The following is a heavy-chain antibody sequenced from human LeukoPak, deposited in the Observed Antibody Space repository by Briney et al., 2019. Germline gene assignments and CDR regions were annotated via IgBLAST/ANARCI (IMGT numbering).Heavy chain of an antibody. Sequence: PSETLSLTCTVSGGSISSYYWSWIRQPPGKGLEWIGYIYYSGRTNYNPSLKSRVTISVDTSKSQFSLKLSSVTAADTAVYYCASDRVAVAGNYYYYGLDVWGQGTTVTVSS. CDR3: ASDRVAVAGNYYYYGLDV. CDR1: GGSISSYY. D-gene: IGHD6-19*01. V-gene: IGHV4-59*01. CDR2: IYYSGRT. J-gene: IGHJ6*02.